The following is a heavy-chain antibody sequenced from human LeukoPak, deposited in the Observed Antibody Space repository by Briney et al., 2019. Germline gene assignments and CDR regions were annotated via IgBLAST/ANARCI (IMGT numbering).Heavy chain of an antibody. Sequence: GGSLRLSSAASGFTFSSCAMSWVRQAPGKGLGWVSAISGSGGSTYYADSVKGPFTISRDNSKSTLYLQMNSLRAEDTAVYPCAKDLRSGRSYSDAFAIWGQGTMVTVSS. CDR2: ISGSGGST. CDR1: GFTFSSCA. D-gene: IGHD3-10*02. CDR3: AKDLRSGRSYSDAFAI. J-gene: IGHJ3*02. V-gene: IGHV3-23*01.